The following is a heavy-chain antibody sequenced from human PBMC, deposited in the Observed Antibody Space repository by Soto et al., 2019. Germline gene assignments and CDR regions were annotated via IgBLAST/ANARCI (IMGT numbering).Heavy chain of an antibody. J-gene: IGHJ4*02. V-gene: IGHV3-21*01. CDR3: ARSGYDYDYFDY. CDR1: GFTFSGYS. D-gene: IGHD5-12*01. Sequence: EVQLVESGGGLVKPGGSLRLSCAASGFTFSGYSVNWVRQAPGKGLEWVSSIRSSGSYIYYADSVKGRFTISRDNAKNSLSLQMNSLRAEDAAVYYCARSGYDYDYFDYWGQGTLVTVSS. CDR2: IRSSGSYI.